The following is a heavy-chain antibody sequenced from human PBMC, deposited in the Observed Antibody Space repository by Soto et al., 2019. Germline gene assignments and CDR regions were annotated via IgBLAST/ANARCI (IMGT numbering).Heavy chain of an antibody. Sequence: PGGSLRLSCAASGFTFRSYWMHWVRQAPGKGLVWVARVNSDDSSTSYADSVKGRFTISRDNAKNTLYLQMNSLRAEDTAVYYCARVGSGWFGLDSWSSDYWCPGPLVTLSS. CDR2: VNSDDSST. V-gene: IGHV3-74*01. J-gene: IGHJ4*02. D-gene: IGHD6-19*01. CDR3: ARVGSGWFGLDSWSSDY. CDR1: GFTFRSYW.